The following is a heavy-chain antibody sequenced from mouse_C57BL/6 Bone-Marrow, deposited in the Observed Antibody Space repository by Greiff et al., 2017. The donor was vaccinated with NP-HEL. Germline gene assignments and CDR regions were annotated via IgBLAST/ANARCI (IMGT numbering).Heavy chain of an antibody. CDR3: ARHEERNPLYYYGSSYLFAY. CDR1: GYTFTEYT. V-gene: IGHV1-62-2*01. J-gene: IGHJ3*01. CDR2: FYPGSGSI. Sequence: LVESGAELVKPGASVKLSCKASGYTFTEYTIHWVKQRSGQGLEWIGWFYPGSGSIKYNEKFKDKATLTADKSSSTVYMELSRLTSEDSAVYFCARHEERNPLYYYGSSYLFAYWGQGTLVTVSA. D-gene: IGHD1-1*01.